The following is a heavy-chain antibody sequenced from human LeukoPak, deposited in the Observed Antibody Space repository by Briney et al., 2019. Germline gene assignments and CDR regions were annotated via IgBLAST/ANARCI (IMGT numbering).Heavy chain of an antibody. D-gene: IGHD3-22*01. V-gene: IGHV4-39*01. J-gene: IGHJ4*02. Sequence: SETLSLTCTVSGGSISSSSYYWGWIRQPPGKGLEWIGSIYYSGSTYYSPSLKSRVTISVDTSKNQFSLKLSSVTAADTAVYYCARHRLRYYYDSSGYFEPFDYRGQGTLVTVSS. CDR3: ARHRLRYYYDSSGYFEPFDY. CDR1: GGSISSSSYY. CDR2: IYYSGST.